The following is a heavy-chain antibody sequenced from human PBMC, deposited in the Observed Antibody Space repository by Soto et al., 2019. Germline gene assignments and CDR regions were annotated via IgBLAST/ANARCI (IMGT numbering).Heavy chain of an antibody. D-gene: IGHD6-19*01. CDR1: GFTLSSYW. J-gene: IGHJ4*02. CDR3: VRGGSTGWHFDS. Sequence: GGSLRLSCEASGFTLSSYWMSWIRQAPGKGLEWVANTRQDGGQSYLVDSVQGRFTISRDNAKNSVYLQMNSLRAEDTAVYYCVRGGSTGWHFDSWGQGALVTVSS. V-gene: IGHV3-7*01. CDR2: TRQDGGQS.